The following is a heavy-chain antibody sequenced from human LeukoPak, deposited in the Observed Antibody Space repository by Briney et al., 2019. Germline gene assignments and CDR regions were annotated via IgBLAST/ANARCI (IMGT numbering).Heavy chain of an antibody. CDR3: ARSQPAVGYCSGGSCYTTFDY. J-gene: IGHJ4*02. D-gene: IGHD2-15*01. CDR1: GGSISSYY. V-gene: IGHV4-59*01. Sequence: PSETLSLTCTVSGGSISSYYWSWIRQPPGKGLEWIGYIYYSGSTNYNPSLKSRVTISVDTSKNQFSPKLSSVTAADTAVYYCARSQPAVGYCSGGSCYTTFDYWGQGTLVTVPS. CDR2: IYYSGST.